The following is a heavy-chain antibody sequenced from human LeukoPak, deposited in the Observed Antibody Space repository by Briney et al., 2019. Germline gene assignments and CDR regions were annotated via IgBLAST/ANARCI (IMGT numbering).Heavy chain of an antibody. CDR2: IFYGGNI. Sequence: PSETLSLTGSVSGGSISSGDYYWSWIRQPPGKGLEWIGYIFYGGNIYHNASLKSRLTISVDTSKNQLSLKLTSVTAADTAVYHCATSSRYQLPYYFEHWGQGTLVTVSS. CDR3: ATSSRYQLPYYFEH. D-gene: IGHD2-2*01. V-gene: IGHV4-30-4*01. J-gene: IGHJ4*02. CDR1: GGSISSGDYY.